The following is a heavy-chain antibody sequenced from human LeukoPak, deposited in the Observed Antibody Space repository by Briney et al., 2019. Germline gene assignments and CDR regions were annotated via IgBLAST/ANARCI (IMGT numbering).Heavy chain of an antibody. Sequence: ASVKVSCKASGCTFTGYYMHWVRQAPGQGLEWMGWINPNNGGTNYAQKFQGRVTLTRDTSINTAYMELTSLRFDDTAVYYCAREASCRHWGQGTLVTVSS. CDR1: GCTFTGYY. V-gene: IGHV1-2*02. CDR2: INPNNGGT. CDR3: AREASCRH. D-gene: IGHD6-6*01. J-gene: IGHJ4*02.